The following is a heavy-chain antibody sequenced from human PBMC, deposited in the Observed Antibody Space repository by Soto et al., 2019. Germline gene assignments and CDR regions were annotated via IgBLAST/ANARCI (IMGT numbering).Heavy chain of an antibody. CDR1: GYRFTSYW. J-gene: IGHJ4*02. CDR3: ATRGTDGYPRGFDY. D-gene: IGHD5-12*01. CDR2: IDPSDSYT. V-gene: IGHV5-10-1*01. Sequence: RXESLKVSWKCSGYRFTSYWVSLVLQMPGKGLEWMGRIDPSDSYTNYSPSFQGHVTISADKSISTAYLQWSSLKASDTAMYYCATRGTDGYPRGFDYCGQRTLVTVSS.